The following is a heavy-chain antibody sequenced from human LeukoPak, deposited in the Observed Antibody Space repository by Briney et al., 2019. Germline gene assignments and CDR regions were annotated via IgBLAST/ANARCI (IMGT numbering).Heavy chain of an antibody. CDR1: GYTFTSYN. Sequence: GASVKVSGKASGYTFTSYNMHWVRQAPGQGLEWMGIINPSGGSTSYAQKFQGGGTMTRDTSTRTVYMEPSSLRSEDTAAYYCARDGEYSSFDYWGQGTLVSVCS. CDR2: INPSGGST. CDR3: ARDGEYSSFDY. V-gene: IGHV1-46*01. D-gene: IGHD7-27*01. J-gene: IGHJ4*02.